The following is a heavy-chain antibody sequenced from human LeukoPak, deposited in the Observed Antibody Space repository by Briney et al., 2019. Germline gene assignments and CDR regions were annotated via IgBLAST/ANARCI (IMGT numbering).Heavy chain of an antibody. J-gene: IGHJ4*02. Sequence: SETLSLTCTLSGGPLTTNTFYWGWIRQPPGKGLEWIGTVYYTGITHYNPPLKSRITISVDTSKNHFSLNLTSVTAADTAVYFCARHGILTDHSIRYWGQGLLVTVSS. CDR1: GGPLTTNTFY. D-gene: IGHD3-9*01. CDR3: ARHGILTDHSIRY. CDR2: VYYTGIT. V-gene: IGHV4-39*01.